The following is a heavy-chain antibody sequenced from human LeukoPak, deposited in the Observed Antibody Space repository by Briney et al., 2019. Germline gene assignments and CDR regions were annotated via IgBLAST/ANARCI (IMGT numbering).Heavy chain of an antibody. Sequence: ASVKVSCKTSGYTFTNFGISWVRQAPGQGLEWVGWISGYNGNTNYAQKLQGRVTMTTDTSTSTAYMELRSLTSDDTALYYCARRRIVSGTDGFDIWGQGTVVTVSS. CDR1: GYTFTNFG. CDR3: ARRRIVSGTDGFDI. D-gene: IGHD5/OR15-5a*01. CDR2: ISGYNGNT. V-gene: IGHV1-18*01. J-gene: IGHJ3*02.